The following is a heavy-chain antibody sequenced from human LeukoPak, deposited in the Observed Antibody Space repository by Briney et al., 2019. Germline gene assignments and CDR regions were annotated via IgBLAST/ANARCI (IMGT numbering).Heavy chain of an antibody. D-gene: IGHD1-26*01. J-gene: IGHJ4*02. Sequence: SETLSLTCAVYGGSFSGYYWSWIRQPPGKGLEWIGEINHSGSTNYNPSLKSRVTISVDTSKNQFSLKLSSVTAADTAVYYCARDLPLAPPRDRGSSDSDTEEPRFDYWGQGTLVTVSS. CDR1: GGSFSGYY. CDR3: ARDLPLAPPRDRGSSDSDTEEPRFDY. CDR2: INHSGST. V-gene: IGHV4-34*01.